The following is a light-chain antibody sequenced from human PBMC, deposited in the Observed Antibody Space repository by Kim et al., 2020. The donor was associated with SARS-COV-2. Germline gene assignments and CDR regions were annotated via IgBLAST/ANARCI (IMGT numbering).Light chain of an antibody. V-gene: IGLV1-47*01. J-gene: IGLJ3*02. CDR2: RNN. CDR1: SSNIGSNY. Sequence: ELTQPPSASGTPGQRVTISCSGSSSNIGSNYVYWYQQLPGTAPKLLIYRNNQRPSGVPDRFSGSKSGTSASLAISGLRSEDEAAYYCAAWDDSLSAWVFGGGTQLTVL. CDR3: AAWDDSLSAWV.